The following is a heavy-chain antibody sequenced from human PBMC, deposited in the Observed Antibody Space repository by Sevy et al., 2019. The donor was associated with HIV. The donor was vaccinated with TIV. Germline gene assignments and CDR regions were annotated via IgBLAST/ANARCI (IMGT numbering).Heavy chain of an antibody. Sequence: SETLSLTCTVSGGSISSYYWSWIRQPPGKGLEWIGYIYYSGSTNYNPSLKSRVTISVDTSKNQFSLKLSSVTAADTAVYYCARVLGVRGVKFPGRRTAPYYYYGMDVWGQGTTVTVSS. D-gene: IGHD3-10*01. J-gene: IGHJ6*02. CDR2: IYYSGST. CDR3: ARVLGVRGVKFPGRRTAPYYYYGMDV. V-gene: IGHV4-59*01. CDR1: GGSISSYY.